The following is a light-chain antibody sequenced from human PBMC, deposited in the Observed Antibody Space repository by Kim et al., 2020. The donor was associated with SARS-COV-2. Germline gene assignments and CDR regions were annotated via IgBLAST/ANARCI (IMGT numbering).Light chain of an antibody. V-gene: IGLV1-40*01. Sequence: VTISCTGSSSNIGADYGAHWYQQLPGAAPRLLIYGNNNRASGVPGRFSASKSGTSASLAITGLQTEDEGDYFCQSYDSSLSAPYVFGAGTKVTVL. CDR1: SSNIGADYG. J-gene: IGLJ1*01. CDR3: QSYDSSLSAPYV. CDR2: GNN.